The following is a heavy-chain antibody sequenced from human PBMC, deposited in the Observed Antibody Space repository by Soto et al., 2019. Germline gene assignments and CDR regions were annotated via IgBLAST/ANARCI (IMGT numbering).Heavy chain of an antibody. J-gene: IGHJ4*02. D-gene: IGHD3-10*01. Sequence: SETLSLTWTVSGGSISSYYWSWIRQPPGKGLEWIGYIYYSGSTNYNPSLKSRVTISVDTSKNQFSLKLSSVTAADTAVYYCARVAYYYGSGSQASYYFDYWGQGTLVTVSS. CDR1: GGSISSYY. V-gene: IGHV4-59*01. CDR3: ARVAYYYGSGSQASYYFDY. CDR2: IYYSGST.